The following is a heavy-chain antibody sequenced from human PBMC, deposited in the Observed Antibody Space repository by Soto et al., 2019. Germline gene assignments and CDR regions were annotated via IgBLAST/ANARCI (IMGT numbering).Heavy chain of an antibody. CDR3: ARSDTVNPNWFDP. Sequence: ETLSLAWQVSGGADSGQHWRMPWQPAGKGLEWIGRIYTSGSTNYDPSLKSRVTMSVDTSKNQFSLKLSSVTAADTAVYYCARSDTVNPNWFDPWGQGTLVTVS. V-gene: IGHV4-4*07. D-gene: IGHD4-17*01. CDR2: IYTSGST. J-gene: IGHJ5*02. CDR1: GGADSGQH.